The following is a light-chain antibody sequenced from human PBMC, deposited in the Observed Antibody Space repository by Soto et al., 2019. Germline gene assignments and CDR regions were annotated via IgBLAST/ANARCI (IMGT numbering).Light chain of an antibody. CDR3: SSSTSSGTHVL. CDR1: SSDVGGYNY. V-gene: IGLV2-14*01. Sequence: QSVLTQPASVSGSPGQSITISCAGTSSDVGGYNYVSWYQQYPGKAPKLMIYDVNSRPSGVSNRFSGSKSGNTASLTISGLQADDEAEYYCSSSTSSGTHVLFGGGTKVTVL. J-gene: IGLJ2*01. CDR2: DVN.